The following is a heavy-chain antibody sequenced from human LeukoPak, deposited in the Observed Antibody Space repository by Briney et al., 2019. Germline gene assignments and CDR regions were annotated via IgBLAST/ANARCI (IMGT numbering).Heavy chain of an antibody. J-gene: IGHJ4*02. CDR1: GGSLSGYY. Sequence: PSETLSLTCAVYGGSLSGYYWSWIRQPPGKGLEWIGYIYYSGSTNYNPSLKSRVTISVDTSKNQFSLKLSFVTAADTDVYYCARHGAAAGRIFDYWGQGTLVTVSS. D-gene: IGHD6-13*01. CDR3: ARHGAAAGRIFDY. V-gene: IGHV4-59*08. CDR2: IYYSGST.